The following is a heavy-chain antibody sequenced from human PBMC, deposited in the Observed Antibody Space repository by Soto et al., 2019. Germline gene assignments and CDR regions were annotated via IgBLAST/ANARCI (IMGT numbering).Heavy chain of an antibody. D-gene: IGHD3-3*01. CDR2: INHCGST. J-gene: IGHJ4*02. Sequence: PSETLSRTCAVYGGSFSGYYWSWIRQPPGKLLECIGEINHCGSTNYNPSLKSRVTISVDTSKSPFSLKLSSVSAEDTVVYCCARGGLEWLLGSYFAYGGQGTLV. CDR1: GGSFSGYY. CDR3: ARGGLEWLLGSYFAY. V-gene: IGHV4-34*01.